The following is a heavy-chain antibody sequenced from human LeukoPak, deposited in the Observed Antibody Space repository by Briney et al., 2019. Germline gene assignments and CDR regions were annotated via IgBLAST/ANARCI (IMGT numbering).Heavy chain of an antibody. Sequence: ASVKVSCRASGYTFTNYAIHWVRQAPGQRLEWMGWINAGNGDTKYSQKFQGRVTITRDTSATTAYMDLRGLRSEDTALYYCARYCSSGSCYSHYFDYWGQGTVVTVS. CDR3: ARYCSSGSCYSHYFDY. V-gene: IGHV1-3*01. D-gene: IGHD2-15*01. CDR1: GYTFTNYA. CDR2: INAGNGDT. J-gene: IGHJ4*02.